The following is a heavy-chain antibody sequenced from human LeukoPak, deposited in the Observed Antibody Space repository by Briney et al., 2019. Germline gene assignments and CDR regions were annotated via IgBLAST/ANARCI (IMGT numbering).Heavy chain of an antibody. CDR3: VRDGGVSGYDLLDY. D-gene: IGHD5-12*01. J-gene: IGHJ4*02. CDR2: INQDGSKE. V-gene: IGHV3-7*01. Sequence: GGSLRLSCAASGFTFSSYAMTWVRQAPGKGLEWVAHINQDGSKEYYMDSVKARFTISRDNAKNSLSLQMNSLRAEDTAVYYCVRDGGVSGYDLLDYWGQGTLVTVSS. CDR1: GFTFSSYA.